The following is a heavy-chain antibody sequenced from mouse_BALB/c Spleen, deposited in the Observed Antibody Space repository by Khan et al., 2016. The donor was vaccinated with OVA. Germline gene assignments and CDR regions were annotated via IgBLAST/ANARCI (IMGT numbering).Heavy chain of an antibody. CDR2: IWAGGST. CDR3: ARREGI. CDR1: GFSLTSYG. Sequence: VQLQEPGPGLVAPSQSLSITCTASGFSLTSYGVHWVRQPPGKGLEWLGVIWAGGSTTYNSALMSRPTTRKDNSKTQASLKINSPQTEDTARYYCARREGIWGQGTTLTVSS. V-gene: IGHV2-9*02. J-gene: IGHJ2*01.